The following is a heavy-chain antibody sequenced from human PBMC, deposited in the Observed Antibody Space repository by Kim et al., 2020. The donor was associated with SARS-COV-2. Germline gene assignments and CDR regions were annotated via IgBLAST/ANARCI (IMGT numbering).Heavy chain of an antibody. CDR2: T. J-gene: IGHJ4*02. D-gene: IGHD3-16*01. CDR3: AKSEVGYYFDY. V-gene: IGHV3-23*01. Sequence: TYDADSVKGRFTISRDNSKNTLYLQMNSLRAEDTAVYYCAKSEVGYYFDYWGQGTLVTVSS.